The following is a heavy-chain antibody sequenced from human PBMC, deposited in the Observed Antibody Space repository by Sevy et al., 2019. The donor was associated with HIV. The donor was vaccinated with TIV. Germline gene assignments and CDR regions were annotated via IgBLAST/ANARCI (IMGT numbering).Heavy chain of an antibody. CDR3: ARGLFDYVWGSYRCLDY. J-gene: IGHJ4*02. CDR1: GFTFSSYS. CDR2: ISSSSSYI. Sequence: GGSLRLSCAASGFTFSSYSMNWVRQAPGKGLEWVSSISSSSSYIYYADSVKGRFTISRDNAKNSLYLQMNSLRAEDTAVYYCARGLFDYVWGSYRCLDYWGQGTLVTVSS. V-gene: IGHV3-21*01. D-gene: IGHD3-16*02.